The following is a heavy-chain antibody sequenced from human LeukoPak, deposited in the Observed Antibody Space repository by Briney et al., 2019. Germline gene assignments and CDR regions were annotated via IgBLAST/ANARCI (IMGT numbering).Heavy chain of an antibody. CDR1: GFTFSSYG. Sequence: GSLRLSCAASGFTFSSYGMHWVRQAPGKGLEWVAVIWYDGSNKYYADSVKGRFTISRDNSKNTLYLQMNSLRAEDTAVYYCVREGSWELLRGGGNYYFDYWGQGTLVTVSS. V-gene: IGHV3-33*01. CDR2: IWYDGSNK. J-gene: IGHJ4*02. D-gene: IGHD1-26*01. CDR3: VREGSWELLRGGGNYYFDY.